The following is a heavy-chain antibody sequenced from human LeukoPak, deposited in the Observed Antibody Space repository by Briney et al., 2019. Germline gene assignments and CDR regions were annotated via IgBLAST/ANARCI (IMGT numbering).Heavy chain of an antibody. CDR1: GFTFKNFA. CDR3: ARATSQFVIGGAAY. CDR2: SDGSGRLT. J-gene: IGHJ4*02. Sequence: GGSLRLSCAASGFTFKNFAMSWVRQAPGRGLEWVSSSDGSGRLTYYDDSVKGRFTISRDNSKDTLYLEMDSLRAEDSAVYYCARATSQFVIGGAAYWGQGTQVTVSS. D-gene: IGHD2/OR15-2a*01. V-gene: IGHV3-23*01.